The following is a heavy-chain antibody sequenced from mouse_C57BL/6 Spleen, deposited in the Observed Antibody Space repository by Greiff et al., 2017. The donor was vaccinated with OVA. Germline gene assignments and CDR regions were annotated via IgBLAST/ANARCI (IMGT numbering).Heavy chain of an antibody. Sequence: VQLQQSGPELVKPGASVKISCKASGYAFSSSWMNWVKQRPGKGLEWIGRIYPGDGDTNYNGKFKGKATLTADKSSSTAYMQLSSLTSEDSAVYFCARNYGYFAYWGQGTTLTVSS. D-gene: IGHD2-2*01. CDR3: ARNYGYFAY. V-gene: IGHV1-82*01. CDR2: IYPGDGDT. J-gene: IGHJ2*01. CDR1: GYAFSSSW.